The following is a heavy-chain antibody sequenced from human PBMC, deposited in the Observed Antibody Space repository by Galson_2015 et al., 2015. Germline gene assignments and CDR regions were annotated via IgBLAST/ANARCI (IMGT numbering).Heavy chain of an antibody. Sequence: SLRLSCAASGFTFSSYSMNWVRQAPGKGLEWVSSISSSSSYIYYADSVKGRFTISRDNAKNSLYLQMNSLRAEDTAVYYCAREEAAAGGAHDYWGQGTLVTVSS. V-gene: IGHV3-21*01. D-gene: IGHD6-13*01. CDR3: AREEAAAGGAHDY. CDR1: GFTFSSYS. CDR2: ISSSSSYI. J-gene: IGHJ4*02.